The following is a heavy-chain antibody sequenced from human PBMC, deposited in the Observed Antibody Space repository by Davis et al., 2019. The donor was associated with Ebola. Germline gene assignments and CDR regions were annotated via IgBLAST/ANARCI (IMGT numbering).Heavy chain of an antibody. CDR1: GYTFISYA. V-gene: IGHV1-3*01. Sequence: AASVKVSCKASGYTFISYAMHWVRQAPGQRLEWMGWINAGNGNTKYSQKFQGRVTITRDTSASTAYMELSSLRSEDTAVYYCARDKAVAGTRWFDPWGQGTMVTVSS. CDR2: INAGNGNT. CDR3: ARDKAVAGTRWFDP. J-gene: IGHJ5*02. D-gene: IGHD6-19*01.